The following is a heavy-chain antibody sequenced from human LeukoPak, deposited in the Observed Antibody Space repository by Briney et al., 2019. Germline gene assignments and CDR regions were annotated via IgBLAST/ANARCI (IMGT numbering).Heavy chain of an antibody. Sequence: SETLSLTCTVSGGSISSSSYYWGWIRQPPGKGLEWIGSIYYSGSTYYNPSLKSRVTISVDTSKNQFSLKLSSVTAADTAMYYCARPGGYYGSGRPTRRRGYYFDYWGQGTLVTASS. CDR1: GGSISSSSYY. D-gene: IGHD3-10*01. CDR3: ARPGGYYGSGRPTRRRGYYFDY. J-gene: IGHJ4*02. CDR2: IYYSGST. V-gene: IGHV4-39*01.